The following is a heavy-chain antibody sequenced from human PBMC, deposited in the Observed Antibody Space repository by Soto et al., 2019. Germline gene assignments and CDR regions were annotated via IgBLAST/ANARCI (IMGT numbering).Heavy chain of an antibody. CDR3: ARGKQLVFRWFDP. J-gene: IGHJ5*02. D-gene: IGHD6-13*01. Sequence: VKVSCKASGDTFSFYTINWVRQAPGLGLEWMGRVNPIVSMSNYAQKFQGRVTITRDTSASTAYMELSSLRSEDTAVYYCARGKQLVFRWFDPWGQGTLVTVSS. V-gene: IGHV1-69*02. CDR2: VNPIVSMS. CDR1: GDTFSFYT.